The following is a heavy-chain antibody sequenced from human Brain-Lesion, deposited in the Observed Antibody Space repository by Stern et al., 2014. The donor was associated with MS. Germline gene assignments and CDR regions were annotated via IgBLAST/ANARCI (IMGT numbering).Heavy chain of an antibody. CDR3: AKLWLGELPESPFDY. V-gene: IGHV4-39*01. CDR2: IYYRGST. J-gene: IGHJ4*02. Sequence: QLQLQESGPGLVKPSETLSLTCTVSGGSISSSSYYWGWIRQPPGKGLEWIGGIYYRGSTYYNPSLKSRVTISMDTSKHQFALRLTSVTAADTAVYFCAKLWLGELPESPFDYWGQGTLVTVSS. D-gene: IGHD3-10*01. CDR1: GGSISSSSYY.